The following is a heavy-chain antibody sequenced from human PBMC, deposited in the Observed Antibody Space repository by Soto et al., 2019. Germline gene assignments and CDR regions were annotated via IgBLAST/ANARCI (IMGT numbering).Heavy chain of an antibody. V-gene: IGHV4-59*01. Sequence: QVQLQESGPGLVKPSETLSLTCTVSGGSISSYYWSWIRQPPGKGLEWIGYIYDSGSTNYNPSLTRRVTISVDTSKNQFSLKLTSVTAADTAVYYCAAPPRYWGQGTLVTVSS. D-gene: IGHD6-6*01. CDR2: IYDSGST. CDR1: GGSISSYY. CDR3: AAPPRY. J-gene: IGHJ4*02.